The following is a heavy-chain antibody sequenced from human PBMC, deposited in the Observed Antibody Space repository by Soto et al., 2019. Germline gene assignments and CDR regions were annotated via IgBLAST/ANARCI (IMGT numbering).Heavy chain of an antibody. J-gene: IGHJ4*02. CDR1: GGSVGSDY. D-gene: IGHD6-19*01. Sequence: PSETLSLTCTVSGGSVGSDYWSWIRQPPGKGLEWIGYTHNSGNTDYNPSLKSRVTISLDASRNEFSLSLRSVTAADTAVYYCAKGGWYEDHWGQGPLVTVS. CDR2: THNSGNT. CDR3: AKGGWYEDH. V-gene: IGHV4-59*08.